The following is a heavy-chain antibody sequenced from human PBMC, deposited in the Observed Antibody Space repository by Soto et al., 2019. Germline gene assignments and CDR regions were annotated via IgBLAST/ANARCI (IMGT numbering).Heavy chain of an antibody. CDR1: GFTFSRHT. Sequence: QVQLEESGGGVVQPGTSLRLSCAASGFTFSRHTLHWVRQAPGKGLEWVASISYDGSDKNYADSVKGRFTISRDNSKNTLSVQLDSLRAYETAVYYCARDRLRLGELSLLGYFVCWGQGTLVSVSS. CDR3: ARDRLRLGELSLLGYFVC. V-gene: IGHV3-30*04. D-gene: IGHD3-16*02. J-gene: IGHJ4*02. CDR2: ISYDGSDK.